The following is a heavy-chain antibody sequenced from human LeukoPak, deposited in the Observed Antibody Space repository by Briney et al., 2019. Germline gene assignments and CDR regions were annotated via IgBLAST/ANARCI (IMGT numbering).Heavy chain of an antibody. D-gene: IGHD3-22*01. V-gene: IGHV4-31*03. J-gene: IGHJ4*02. CDR1: GGSISSGGYY. Sequence: SQTLSLTCTVSGGSISSGGYYWSWIRQHPGKGLEWIGYIYYSRSTYYNPSLKSRVTISVDTSKNQFSLKLSSVTAADTAVYYCARAQGGHSSGYYYKGIRNWGQGTLVTVSS. CDR3: ARAQGGHSSGYYYKGIRN. CDR2: IYYSRST.